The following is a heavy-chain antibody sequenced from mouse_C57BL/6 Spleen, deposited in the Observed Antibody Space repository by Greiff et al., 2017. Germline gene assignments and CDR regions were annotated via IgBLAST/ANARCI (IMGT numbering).Heavy chain of an antibody. CDR3: ARQRTTVVATDAMDY. D-gene: IGHD1-1*01. CDR1: GFSLTSYG. CDR2: IWSDGST. V-gene: IGHV2-6-1*01. Sequence: VQVVESGPGLVAPSQSLSITCTVSGFSLTSYGVHWVRQPPGKGLEWLVVIWSDGSTTYNSALKSRLSISKDNSKSQVFLKMNSLQTDDTARYYCARQRTTVVATDAMDYWGQGTSVTVSS. J-gene: IGHJ4*01.